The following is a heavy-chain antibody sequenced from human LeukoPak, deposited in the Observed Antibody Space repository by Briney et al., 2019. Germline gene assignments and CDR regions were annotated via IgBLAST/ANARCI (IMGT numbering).Heavy chain of an antibody. Sequence: SVKVSCKLSGDTLTELSMHWVRQSPGKGLEWMGGFDPEEGETIYAQRFQGRVTMTEDTVTDTAHMELSSLTSEDTAVYYCATAGIVLDTGAEFLLHWGQGTLVTVSS. CDR2: FDPEEGET. CDR1: GDTLTELS. J-gene: IGHJ1*01. CDR3: ATAGIVLDTGAEFLLH. D-gene: IGHD2-8*01. V-gene: IGHV1-24*01.